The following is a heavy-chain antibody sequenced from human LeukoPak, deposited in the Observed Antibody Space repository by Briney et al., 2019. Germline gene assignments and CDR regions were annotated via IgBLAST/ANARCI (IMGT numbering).Heavy chain of an antibody. CDR2: ISGSGGST. V-gene: IGHV3-23*01. CDR3: AKRNSSGWYGMDV. CDR1: EFTFSSYA. J-gene: IGHJ6*02. Sequence: SGGSLRLSCAASEFTFSSYAMSWVRQAPGKGLEWVSAISGSGGSTYYADSVKGRFTISRDNSKNTLYLQMNSLRAEDTAVYYCAKRNSSGWYGMDVWGQGTTVTVSS. D-gene: IGHD6-19*01.